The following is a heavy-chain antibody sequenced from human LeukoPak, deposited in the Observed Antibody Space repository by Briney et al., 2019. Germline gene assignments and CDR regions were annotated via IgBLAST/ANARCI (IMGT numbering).Heavy chain of an antibody. V-gene: IGHV3-66*01. D-gene: IGHD6-13*01. CDR2: IYSGGST. CDR3: ARSPPFRQQLVTPTYYFDY. CDR1: GFTVSSNY. Sequence: GGSLRLSCAASGFTVSSNYMSWVRQAPGKGLEWVSVIYSGGSTYYAGSVKGRFTISRDNSKNTLYLQMNSLRAEDTAVYYCARSPPFRQQLVTPTYYFDYWGQGTLVTVSS. J-gene: IGHJ4*02.